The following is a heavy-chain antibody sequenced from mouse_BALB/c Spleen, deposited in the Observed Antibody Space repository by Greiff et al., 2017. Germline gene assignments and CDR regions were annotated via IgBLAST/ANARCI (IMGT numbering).Heavy chain of an antibody. CDR2: INPSTGYT. D-gene: IGHD3-1*01. V-gene: IGHV1-7*01. Sequence: QVQLKESGAELAKPGASVKMSCKASGYTFTSYWMHWVKQRPGQGLEWIGYINPSTGYTEYNQKFKDKATLTADKSSSTAYMQLSSLTSEDSAVYYCARWGSGAMDYWGQGTSVTVSS. CDR3: ARWGSGAMDY. J-gene: IGHJ4*01. CDR1: GYTFTSYW.